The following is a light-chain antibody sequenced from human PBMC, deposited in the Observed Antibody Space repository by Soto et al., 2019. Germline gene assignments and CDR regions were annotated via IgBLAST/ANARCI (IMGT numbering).Light chain of an antibody. CDR2: GAS. CDR1: QSVSGSC. J-gene: IGKJ3*01. V-gene: IGKV3-20*01. CDR3: QQYGRSPFT. Sequence: EIVLTQSPGTLSLSPGERATLSCRASQSVSGSCLAWYQQKPGQAPRLLTYGASSRATGIPDRFSGSGSGTDFPLTISTLEPEDFAVYYCQQYGRSPFTFGPGTKVDIK.